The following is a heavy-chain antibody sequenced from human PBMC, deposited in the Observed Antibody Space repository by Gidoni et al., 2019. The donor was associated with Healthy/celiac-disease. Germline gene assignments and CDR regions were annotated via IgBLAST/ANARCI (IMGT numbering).Heavy chain of an antibody. D-gene: IGHD6-19*01. J-gene: IGHJ4*02. CDR3: AREVSGQWLAAGTSLYVDY. CDR1: GGSISSYS. V-gene: IGHV4-4*07. Sequence: QVQLLESGPGLVKPSETLSLTCTVSGGSISSYSWSWIRQPAGKGLEWIGRIYTSGSTNYNPALKSRVTMSVDTSKNQFSLKLSAVTAADTAVYYCAREVSGQWLAAGTSLYVDYWGQGTLVTVSS. CDR2: IYTSGST.